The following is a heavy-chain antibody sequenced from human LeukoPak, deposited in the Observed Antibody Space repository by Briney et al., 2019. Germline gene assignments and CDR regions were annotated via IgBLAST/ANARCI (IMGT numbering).Heavy chain of an antibody. J-gene: IGHJ6*02. CDR2: IASGGGDNR. V-gene: IGHV3-48*03. D-gene: IGHD2/OR15-2a*01. CDR1: GFTFSSYE. Sequence: GGSLTLSCAASGFTFSSYEMNWVRQAPGKGLEWVSSIASGGGDNRFYSESVKGRFTISRDNAKNSLYLHMNSLRAEDTGVYYCARIGTTTRGPAGLDVWGQGTTVTVSS. CDR3: ARIGTTTRGPAGLDV.